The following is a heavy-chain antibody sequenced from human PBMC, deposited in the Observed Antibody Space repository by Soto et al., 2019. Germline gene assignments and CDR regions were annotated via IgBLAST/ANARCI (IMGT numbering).Heavy chain of an antibody. V-gene: IGHV4-31*03. CDR3: ARGRITTPLDFAY. D-gene: IGHD4-4*01. J-gene: IGHJ4*02. Sequence: LQTLCLTCSVALGSIGARGYCWSCIRQHPGNGLDWIGYIYYSGSTYYNPSLKSRVTISVDTSKNQCSLKLSSVTAADTAVYYSARGRITTPLDFAYRGQRTLVTVSS. CDR2: IYYSGST. CDR1: LGSIGARGYC.